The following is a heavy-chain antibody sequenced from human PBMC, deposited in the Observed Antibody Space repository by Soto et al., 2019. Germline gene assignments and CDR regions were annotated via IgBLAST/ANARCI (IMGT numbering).Heavy chain of an antibody. D-gene: IGHD3-10*01. CDR2: SKNKADSYTT. Sequence: EVQLVESGGGLVQPGGSLRLSCAASGFTFSDHYMDWVRQAPGKGLEWVGRSKNKADSYTTEYAASVKGRFTISRDVSKTSLFLQMNSLKTEATAVYYCPVWGSGTDFAAAWGQGILVTVSS. CDR1: GFTFSDHY. J-gene: IGHJ4*02. V-gene: IGHV3-72*01. CDR3: PVWGSGTDFAAA.